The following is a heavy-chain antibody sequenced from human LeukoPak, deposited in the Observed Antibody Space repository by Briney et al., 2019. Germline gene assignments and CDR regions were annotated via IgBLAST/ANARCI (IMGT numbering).Heavy chain of an antibody. CDR3: ARGFQRGDSPV. J-gene: IGHJ4*02. V-gene: IGHV3-7*01. CDR1: GFTFSAYS. Sequence: GGSLRLSCAPSGFTFSAYSLSWVRQAPGKGLEWVAKIKKDGSEKDYVDSVKGRFTISRDNAKGSLYLQLNSLRAEDTAVYYCARGFQRGDSPVWGQGTLVTVSS. CDR2: IKKDGSEK. D-gene: IGHD2-21*02.